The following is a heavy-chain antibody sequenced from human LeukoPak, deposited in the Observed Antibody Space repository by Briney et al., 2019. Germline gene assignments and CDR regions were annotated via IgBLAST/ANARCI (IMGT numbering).Heavy chain of an antibody. CDR2: IRYDGSNK. D-gene: IGHD2-2*01. CDR1: GFTFGSYG. J-gene: IGHJ5*02. V-gene: IGHV3-30*02. Sequence: AGGSLRLSCAASGFTFGSYGMHWVRQAPGKGLEWVAFIRYDGSNKYYADSVKGRFTISRDNSKNTLYLQMNSLRAEDTAVYYCAKDLVGYQLSMNWFDPWGQGTLVTVSS. CDR3: AKDLVGYQLSMNWFDP.